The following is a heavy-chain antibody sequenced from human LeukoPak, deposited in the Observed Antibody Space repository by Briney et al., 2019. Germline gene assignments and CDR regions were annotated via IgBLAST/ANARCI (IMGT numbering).Heavy chain of an antibody. J-gene: IGHJ6*03. D-gene: IGHD4-11*01. CDR1: GFAFSSYW. CDR2: IKQDGSEK. V-gene: IGHV3-7*01. CDR3: ARDSSYSIWEGIYYYYYYMDV. Sequence: GGSLRLSXAASGFAFSSYWMSWVRQAPGKGLEWVANIKQDGSEKYYVDSVKGRFTISRDNAKNSLYLQMNSLRAEDTAVYYCARDSSYSIWEGIYYYYYYMDVWGKGTTVTVSS.